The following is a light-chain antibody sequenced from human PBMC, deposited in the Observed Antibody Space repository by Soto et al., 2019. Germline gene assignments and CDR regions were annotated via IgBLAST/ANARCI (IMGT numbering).Light chain of an antibody. J-gene: IGKJ4*01. CDR3: QQRSNWPPLT. Sequence: EIVLTQSPATLSLSPGERATLSCRASQSVSSYLAWYQQKPGQAPRLLIYDASNRATGIPARFSGSGSGTDFNLTIGSLQSVYLAVYTCQQRSNWPPLTFGGGTKVEIK. CDR2: DAS. V-gene: IGKV3-11*01. CDR1: QSVSSY.